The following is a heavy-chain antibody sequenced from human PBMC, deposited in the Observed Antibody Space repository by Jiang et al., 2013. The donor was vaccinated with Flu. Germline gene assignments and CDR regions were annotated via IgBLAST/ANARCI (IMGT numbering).Heavy chain of an antibody. D-gene: IGHD3-10*01. CDR1: GFSLSTSGMC. CDR3: ARMVRTIYGSGSYSWVEWFDP. V-gene: IGHV2-70*01. J-gene: IGHJ5*02. CDR2: IDWDDDK. Sequence: KPTQTLTLTCTFSGFSLSTSGMCVSWIRQPPGKALEWLALIDWDDDKYYSTSLKTRLTISKDTSKNQVVLTMTNMDPVDTATYYCARMVRTIYGSGSYSWVEWFDPWGQGTLVTVSS.